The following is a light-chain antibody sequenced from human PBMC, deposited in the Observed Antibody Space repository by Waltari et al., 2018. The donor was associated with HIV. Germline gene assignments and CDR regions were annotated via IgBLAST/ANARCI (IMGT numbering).Light chain of an antibody. J-gene: IGLJ3*02. CDR2: GDD. CDR3: ATWDDSLSGVL. Sequence: QSVLTQPPSTSGTPGQTVTISCSGSTSNIGSNFVYWYQQLPGTAPTLLIYGDDQLHSGVPDRFSVSKSGTSASLAISGLLSEDEAEYYCATWDDSLSGVLFGGGTKLTVL. CDR1: TSNIGSNF. V-gene: IGLV1-47*01.